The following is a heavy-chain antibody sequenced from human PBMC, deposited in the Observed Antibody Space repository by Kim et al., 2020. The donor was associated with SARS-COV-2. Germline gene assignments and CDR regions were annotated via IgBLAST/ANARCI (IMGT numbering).Heavy chain of an antibody. CDR3: ARPDGYDILS. Sequence: GGSLRLSCAASGFSVSSNYMSWVRQAPGKGLEWVSVIYSGGITYYADSVKGRFTISRHNSNNTLYLQMNSLRAEDTAVYYCARPDGYDILSWGQGTLVTASS. CDR1: GFSVSSNY. V-gene: IGHV3-53*04. CDR2: IYSGGIT. D-gene: IGHD3-9*01. J-gene: IGHJ4*02.